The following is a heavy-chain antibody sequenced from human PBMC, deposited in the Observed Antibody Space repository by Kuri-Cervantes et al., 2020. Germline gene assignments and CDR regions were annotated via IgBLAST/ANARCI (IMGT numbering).Heavy chain of an antibody. CDR1: GLTFSSSE. V-gene: IGHV3-74*01. Sequence: GGSLRLSCAASGLTFSSSEMNWVRQAPGKGLVWVSRINSDGSSTSYADSVKGRFTISRDNAKNTLYLQMNSLRAEDTAVYYCASPRNPWELGAFDIWGQGTMVTVSS. CDR3: ASPRNPWELGAFDI. CDR2: INSDGSST. J-gene: IGHJ3*02. D-gene: IGHD1-14*01.